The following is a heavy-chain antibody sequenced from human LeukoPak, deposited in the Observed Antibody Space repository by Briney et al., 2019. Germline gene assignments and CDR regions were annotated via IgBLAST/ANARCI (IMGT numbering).Heavy chain of an antibody. Sequence: ASVKVSCKASGGTFSSYAISWVRQAPGQGLEWMGRIIPILGIANYAQKFQGRVTMTRDTSTSTVYMELSSLRSEDTAVYYCARVGRYCSGGSCLDYWGQGTLVTVSS. CDR1: GGTFSSYA. CDR3: ARVGRYCSGGSCLDY. D-gene: IGHD2-15*01. J-gene: IGHJ4*02. V-gene: IGHV1-69*04. CDR2: IIPILGIA.